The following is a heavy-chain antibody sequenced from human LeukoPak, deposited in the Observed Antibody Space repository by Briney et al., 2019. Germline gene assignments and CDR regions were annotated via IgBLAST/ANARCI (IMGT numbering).Heavy chain of an antibody. J-gene: IGHJ4*02. V-gene: IGHV3-23*01. CDR1: GFTFSNYA. D-gene: IGHD6-13*01. Sequence: PGGSLRLSCAASGFTFSNYAMSWVRQAPGRGLEWVSVIRYSGGATYYSDSVKGRFTISRDDSKNTLFLQMNSLRAEDTAVYYCARLTADGRLYFVDWGPGTLVTVSS. CDR2: IRYSGGAT. CDR3: ARLTADGRLYFVD.